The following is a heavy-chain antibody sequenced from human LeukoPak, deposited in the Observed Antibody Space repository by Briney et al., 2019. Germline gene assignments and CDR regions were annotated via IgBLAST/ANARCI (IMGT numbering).Heavy chain of an antibody. CDR2: IYIGGGT. D-gene: IGHD1-1*01. J-gene: IGHJ4*02. CDR3: ARDSRRTGEFDY. CDR1: GFTVNNID. V-gene: IGHV3-66*01. Sequence: GGSLRLSCAASGFTVNNIDMNWVRQAPGKGLEWVSVIYIGGGTYYADSVKGRFTISRDNSKNTLYLQMSSLRAEDTAVYYCARDSRRTGEFDYWGQGTLVTVS.